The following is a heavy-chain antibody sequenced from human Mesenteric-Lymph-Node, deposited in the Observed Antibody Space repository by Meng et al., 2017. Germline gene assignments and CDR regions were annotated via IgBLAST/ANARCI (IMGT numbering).Heavy chain of an antibody. CDR2: ISGNTAST. CDR3: AGGYSYGDY. V-gene: IGHV3-23*01. J-gene: IGHJ4*02. CDR1: GFTFTNYA. Sequence: EVQLLESGGGLVQPGGSLRLSCAASGFTFTNYAMSWVRQAPGKGLEWLSSISGNTASTYYADSVKGRFTVSRDSSKNTLYLQMDSLRAEDTAVYYCAGGYSYGDYWGQGTLVTVSS. D-gene: IGHD5-18*01.